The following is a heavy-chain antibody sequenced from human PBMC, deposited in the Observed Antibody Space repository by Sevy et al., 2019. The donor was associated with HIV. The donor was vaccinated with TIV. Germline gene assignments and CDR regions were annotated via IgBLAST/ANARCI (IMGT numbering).Heavy chain of an antibody. CDR2: ISWNSGSI. CDR1: GFTFDDYA. CDR3: AKDRDPGTPQNYSYYMDV. J-gene: IGHJ6*03. Sequence: GGSLRLSCAASGFTFDDYAMHWVRQAPGKGLEWVSGISWNSGSIGYANSVKGRFTISRDNAKNSLYLQMNSLRAEDTALYYCAKDRDPGTPQNYSYYMDVWGKGTTVTVSS. V-gene: IGHV3-9*01.